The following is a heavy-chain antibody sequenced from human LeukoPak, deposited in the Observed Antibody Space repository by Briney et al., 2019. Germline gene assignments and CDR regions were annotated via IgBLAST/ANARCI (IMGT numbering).Heavy chain of an antibody. CDR3: ARDSMVRGVRPNYYYYMDV. J-gene: IGHJ6*03. CDR1: GGSISSYY. V-gene: IGHV4-59*01. D-gene: IGHD3-10*01. Sequence: KSSETLSLTCTVSGGSISSYYWSWIRQPPGKGLEWIGYIYYSGSTNYNPSLKSRVTISVDTSKNQFSLKLSSVTAADTAVYYCARDSMVRGVRPNYYYYMDVWGKGTTVTVSS. CDR2: IYYSGST.